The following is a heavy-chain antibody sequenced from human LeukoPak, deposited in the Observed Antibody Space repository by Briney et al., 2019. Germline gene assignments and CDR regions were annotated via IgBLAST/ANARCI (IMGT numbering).Heavy chain of an antibody. Sequence: SETLSLTCTVSGGSISSYYWSWIRQPPGKGLEWIGYIYYSGSTNYNPSLKSRVTISVDTSKNQFSLKLSSVTAADTAVYYCARTPAYGSGSEFDYWGQGTLVTVSS. CDR2: IYYSGST. J-gene: IGHJ4*02. CDR3: ARTPAYGSGSEFDY. D-gene: IGHD3-10*01. CDR1: GGSISSYY. V-gene: IGHV4-59*01.